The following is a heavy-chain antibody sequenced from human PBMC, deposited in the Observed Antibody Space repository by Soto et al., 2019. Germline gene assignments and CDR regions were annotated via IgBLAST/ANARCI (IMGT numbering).Heavy chain of an antibody. Sequence: QVQLVQSGAEVKKPGSSVKVSCKASGGTFSSYAISWVRQAPGHGLEWMGGIIPIFGTANYAQKFQGRVTITADESTSTAYMEPSSLRSEDTAVYYCARVRAHSGWYRAAWFDPWGQGTLVTVSS. CDR3: ARVRAHSGWYRAAWFDP. J-gene: IGHJ5*02. V-gene: IGHV1-69*01. CDR2: IIPIFGTA. D-gene: IGHD6-19*01. CDR1: GGTFSSYA.